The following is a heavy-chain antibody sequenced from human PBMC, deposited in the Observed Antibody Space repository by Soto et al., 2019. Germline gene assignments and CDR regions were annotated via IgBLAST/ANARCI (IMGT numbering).Heavy chain of an antibody. J-gene: IGHJ4*02. CDR2: ISGSGGST. D-gene: IGHD6-19*01. V-gene: IGHV3-23*01. Sequence: LRLSCAASGFTFSSYAMSWVRQAPGKGLEWVSAISGSGGSTYYADSVKGRFTISRDNSKNTLYLQMNSLRAEDTAVYYCAKGLSGSSGSPYYFDYWGQGTLVTVSS. CDR1: GFTFSSYA. CDR3: AKGLSGSSGSPYYFDY.